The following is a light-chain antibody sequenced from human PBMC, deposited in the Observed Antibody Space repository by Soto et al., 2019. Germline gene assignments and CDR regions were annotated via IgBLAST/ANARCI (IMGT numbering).Light chain of an antibody. Sequence: EIVLTQSPATLSLSPGERATLSCRASQSVSSYLAWYQQKPGQAPRLLIYDASNRATGIPARFSGSGSGTDFTHTISSLELEDFAVYYCQQRSNWFTFGGGTKVEIK. J-gene: IGKJ4*01. CDR2: DAS. CDR1: QSVSSY. CDR3: QQRSNWFT. V-gene: IGKV3-11*01.